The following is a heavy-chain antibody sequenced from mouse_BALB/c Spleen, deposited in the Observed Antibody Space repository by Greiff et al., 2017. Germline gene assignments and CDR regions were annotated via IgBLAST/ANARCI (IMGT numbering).Heavy chain of an antibody. Sequence: EVNVVESGGGLVQPGGSLKLSCAASGFTFSSYYMSWVRQTPEKRLELVAAINSNGGSTYYPDTVKGRFTISRDNAKNTLYLQMSSLKSEDTALYYCARGGGYDGTWFAYWGQGTLVTVSA. J-gene: IGHJ3*01. CDR3: ARGGGYDGTWFAY. V-gene: IGHV5-6-2*01. D-gene: IGHD2-14*01. CDR1: GFTFSSYY. CDR2: INSNGGST.